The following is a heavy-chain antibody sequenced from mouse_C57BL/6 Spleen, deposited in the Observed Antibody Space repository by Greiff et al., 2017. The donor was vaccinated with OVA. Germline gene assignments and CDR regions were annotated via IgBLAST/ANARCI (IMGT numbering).Heavy chain of an antibody. Sequence: EVKLVESGGGLVKPGGSLKLSCAASGFTFSSYAMSWVRQTPEKRLEWVATISDGGSYTYYPDNVKGRFTISRDNAKNNLYLQMSHLKSEDTAMYYCARDGDYGNRADYWGQGTTLTVSS. CDR3: ARDGDYGNRADY. CDR1: GFTFSSYA. D-gene: IGHD2-1*01. V-gene: IGHV5-4*01. CDR2: ISDGGSYT. J-gene: IGHJ2*01.